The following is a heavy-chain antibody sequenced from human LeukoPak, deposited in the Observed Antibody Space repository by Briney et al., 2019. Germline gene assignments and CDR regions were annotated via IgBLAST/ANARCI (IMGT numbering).Heavy chain of an antibody. CDR2: INPNSGAT. J-gene: IGHJ3*02. Sequence: ASVKVSCKASGYTFTGYYIHWVRQAPGQGLEWMGWINPNSGATNYAQKFQGRVTMTRDTSISTAYMELSSLRAEDTAVYYCARDGDTADAFDIWGQGTMVTVSS. D-gene: IGHD5-18*01. CDR3: ARDGDTADAFDI. CDR1: GYTFTGYY. V-gene: IGHV1-2*02.